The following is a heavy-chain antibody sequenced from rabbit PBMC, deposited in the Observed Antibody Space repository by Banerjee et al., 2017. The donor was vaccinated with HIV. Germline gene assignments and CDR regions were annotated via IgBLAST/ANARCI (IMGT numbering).Heavy chain of an antibody. V-gene: IGHV1S45*01. D-gene: IGHD4-1*01. CDR1: GFTISSSYY. Sequence: QEQLVESGGGLVQPEGSLALTCKASGFTISSSYYMCWVRQAPGKGLEWIACIYGGSTGNTYYASWAKGRFTISKTSSTTVTLQMTSLTAADTATYFCARDLAGVIGWNFNLWGPGTLVTVS. J-gene: IGHJ4*01. CDR3: ARDLAGVIGWNFNL. CDR2: IYGGSTGNT.